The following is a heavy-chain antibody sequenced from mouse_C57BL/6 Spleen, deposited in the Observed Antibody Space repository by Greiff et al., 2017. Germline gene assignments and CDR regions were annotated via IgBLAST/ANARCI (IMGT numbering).Heavy chain of an antibody. CDR1: GYTFTDYE. Sequence: QVQLQQSGAELVRPGASVTLSCKASGYTFTDYEMHWVKQTPVHGLEWIGAIDPETGGTAYNQKFKGKAIMTADKSSSTAYMELRSLTSEDSAFYYCTREATVVPTTFEYWGKGTTLSFSS. J-gene: IGHJ2*01. D-gene: IGHD1-1*01. V-gene: IGHV1-15*01. CDR2: IDPETGGT. CDR3: TREATVVPTTFEY.